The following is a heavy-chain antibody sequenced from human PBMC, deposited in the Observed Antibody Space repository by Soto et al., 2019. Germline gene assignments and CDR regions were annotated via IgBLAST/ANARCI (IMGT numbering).Heavy chain of an antibody. J-gene: IGHJ4*02. Sequence: SETLSLTCNVSGGSISPYYWSWIRQSPGEGLEWIGYIYYTGTTIYNPSLNSRVTISVDPSKNQFSLKLTSMTAADTAVYYCARAGLWFGDFDYWGPGTLVTVSS. CDR2: IYYTGTT. V-gene: IGHV4-59*01. D-gene: IGHD3-10*01. CDR1: GGSISPYY. CDR3: ARAGLWFGDFDY.